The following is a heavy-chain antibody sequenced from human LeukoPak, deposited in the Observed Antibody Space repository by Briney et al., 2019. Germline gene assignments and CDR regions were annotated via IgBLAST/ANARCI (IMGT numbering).Heavy chain of an antibody. Sequence: GGSLRLSCATSGFIFSTYALSWVRQAPGKGLEWASSISGSGGSTYHADSVKGRFTISRDSSKNTLYLQVNSLRAEDTAIYYCARVIRAAPGKGYFDYWGQGTLVTVSS. CDR2: ISGSGGST. CDR1: GFIFSTYA. J-gene: IGHJ4*02. V-gene: IGHV3-23*01. CDR3: ARVIRAAPGKGYFDY. D-gene: IGHD6-13*01.